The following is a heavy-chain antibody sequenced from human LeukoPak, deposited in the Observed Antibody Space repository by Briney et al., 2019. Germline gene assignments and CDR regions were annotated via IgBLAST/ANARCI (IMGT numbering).Heavy chain of an antibody. V-gene: IGHV1-46*03. J-gene: IGHJ4*02. Sequence: ASVKVSCKASGYTFTSYYTHWVRQAPGQGLEWMGIINPSGGSTSYAQKFQGRVTMTRDTSTSTVYMELSSLRSEDTAVYYCATANQDYDFWSGLGYWGQGTLVTVSS. CDR1: GYTFTSYY. CDR3: ATANQDYDFWSGLGY. D-gene: IGHD3-3*01. CDR2: INPSGGST.